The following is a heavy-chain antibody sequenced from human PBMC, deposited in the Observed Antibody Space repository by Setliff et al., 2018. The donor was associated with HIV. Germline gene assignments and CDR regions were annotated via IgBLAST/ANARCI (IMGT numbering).Heavy chain of an antibody. CDR2: LNPNTGGT. Sequence: ASVKVSCKASGYTFTSYGISWVRQAPGQGFEWLGWLNPNTGGTDYAQKFQGRVTMAGDTSITTAYMELSSLRSDDTAVYYCARDKDSGRQQLVDGLDVWGQGTTVTVSS. V-gene: IGHV1-2*02. J-gene: IGHJ6*02. CDR3: ARDKDSGRQQLVDGLDV. D-gene: IGHD6-13*01. CDR1: GYTFTSYG.